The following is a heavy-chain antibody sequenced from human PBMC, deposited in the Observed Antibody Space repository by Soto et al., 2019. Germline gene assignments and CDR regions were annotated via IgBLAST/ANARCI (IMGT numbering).Heavy chain of an antibody. Sequence: PGGYLRLCCAVSGFNVMSYWMSWVRQAPGKGLEWVASIKEDGSEIYYLHSVRGRFSISRDSAGNALHLTMNYLSAEDTGVYFCARDIGFDYVNWGRGTLVTVSS. CDR3: ARDIGFDYVN. J-gene: IGHJ4*02. D-gene: IGHD3-16*01. CDR1: GFNVMSYW. CDR2: IKEDGSEI. V-gene: IGHV3-7*01.